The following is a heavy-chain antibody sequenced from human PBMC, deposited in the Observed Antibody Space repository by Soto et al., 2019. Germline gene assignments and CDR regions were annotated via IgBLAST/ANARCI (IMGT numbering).Heavy chain of an antibody. CDR2: ISYDGTNK. V-gene: IGHV3-30*18. J-gene: IGHJ6*02. CDR3: AKDLQAYGDYDYYCYGLDV. CDR1: GFTFSTYG. D-gene: IGHD4-17*01. Sequence: QVQLVESGGGVVPPGTSLRLSCAASGFTFSTYGMHWVRQTPGKGLEWVALISYDGTNKYYADSVKGRFTISRDNSKNTLYLRMNSLSAEDTAVYYCAKDLQAYGDYDYYCYGLDVWGQGTTVSVSS.